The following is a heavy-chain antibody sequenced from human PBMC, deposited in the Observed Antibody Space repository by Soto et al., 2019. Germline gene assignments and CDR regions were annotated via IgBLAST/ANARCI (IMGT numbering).Heavy chain of an antibody. J-gene: IGHJ5*02. Sequence: SETLSLTCTVSGGSIGSSSYYWGWIRQPPGKGLEWIGSVYYTGSTYDNPSLKSRITLSVDRSKNQFSLRLTSVTAADTALYYCARDWDSSGLFDPWGQGALVTVSS. V-gene: IGHV4-39*07. D-gene: IGHD3-10*01. CDR1: GGSIGSSSYY. CDR3: ARDWDSSGLFDP. CDR2: VYYTGST.